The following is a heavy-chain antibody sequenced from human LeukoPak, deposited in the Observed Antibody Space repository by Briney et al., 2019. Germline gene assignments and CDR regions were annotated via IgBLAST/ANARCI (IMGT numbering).Heavy chain of an antibody. CDR2: ISGSGGST. CDR3: ANLPTQVVTDAFDI. J-gene: IGHJ3*02. D-gene: IGHD4-23*01. CDR1: GFTFSTYS. V-gene: IGHV3-23*01. Sequence: GGSLRLSCAASGFTFSTYSMNWVRQAPGKGLEWVSAISGSGGSTYYADSVKGRFTISRDNSKNTLYLQMNSLRAEDTAVYYCANLPTQVVTDAFDIWGQGTMVTVSS.